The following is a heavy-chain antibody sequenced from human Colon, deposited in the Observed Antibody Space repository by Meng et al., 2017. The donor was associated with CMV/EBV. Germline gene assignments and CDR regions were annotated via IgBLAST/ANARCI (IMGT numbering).Heavy chain of an antibody. J-gene: IGHJ4*02. D-gene: IGHD3-16*01. CDR1: GFSFSSSW. Sequence: GQVMECGGGLAHPGGSLDISCAASGFSFSSSWMFWVRQDPVRGLEWTANVKPDGSDKFYVDSVKGRFTISRDNAKKSLYLQMNSLRVEDTAVYYCTGGGYWGQGILVTVSS. CDR2: VKPDGSDK. V-gene: IGHV3-7*02. CDR3: TGGGY.